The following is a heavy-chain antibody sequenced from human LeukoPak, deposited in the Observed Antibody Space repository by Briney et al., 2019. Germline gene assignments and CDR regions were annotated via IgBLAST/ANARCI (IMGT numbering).Heavy chain of an antibody. CDR1: GGSISSGGYY. D-gene: IGHD5-18*01. CDR3: ARVGIQLWWVFDY. CDR2: IYHSGST. Sequence: SETLSLTCTVSGGSISSGGYYWSWIRQPPGKGLEWIGYIYHSGSTYYNPSLKSRVTISVDRSKNQLSLKLSSVTAADTAVYYCARVGIQLWWVFDYWGQGTLVTVSS. V-gene: IGHV4-30-2*01. J-gene: IGHJ4*02.